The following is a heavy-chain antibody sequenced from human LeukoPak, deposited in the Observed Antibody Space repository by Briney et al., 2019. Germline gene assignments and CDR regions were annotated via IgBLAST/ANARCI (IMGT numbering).Heavy chain of an antibody. V-gene: IGHV5-51*01. Sequence: GGPLQISCQGSGSRFTTYSIAWVRQLHGKGLEWMGIIYPGDSDTRYSPSFQGQVSISVVKSISTAYLQWSSLKASDAAMYYCARTADSSGKNWFDPWGQGTLVTVSS. J-gene: IGHJ5*02. D-gene: IGHD3-22*01. CDR3: ARTADSSGKNWFDP. CDR2: IYPGDSDT. CDR1: GSRFTTYS.